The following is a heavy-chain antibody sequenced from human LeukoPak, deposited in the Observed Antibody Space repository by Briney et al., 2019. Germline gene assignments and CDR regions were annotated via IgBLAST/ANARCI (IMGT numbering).Heavy chain of an antibody. J-gene: IGHJ6*03. CDR2: INPSGGST. Sequence: ASVKVSCKASGYTFTSYYMHWVRQAPGQGLEWMGIINPSGGSTSYAQKFQGRVTMTRDMSTSTVYMELSSLRSEDTAVYYCARDGRVVVPAAMLYYYYYMDVWGKGTTVTVSS. V-gene: IGHV1-46*01. D-gene: IGHD2-2*01. CDR3: ARDGRVVVPAAMLYYYYYMDV. CDR1: GYTFTSYY.